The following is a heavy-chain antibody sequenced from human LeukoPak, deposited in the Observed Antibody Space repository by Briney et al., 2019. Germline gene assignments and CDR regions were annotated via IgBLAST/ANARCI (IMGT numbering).Heavy chain of an antibody. Sequence: PGGSLRLSCAASAFTFSRDWMHWVRQAPGKGLVWVSRISDGGSITTYADSVNGRFTISRDNAKNTVFLQMNSLRAEDTAGYFCVRRYYGYNVYDRHFDYCGQGILVTVSS. CDR1: AFTFSRDW. J-gene: IGHJ4*02. V-gene: IGHV3-74*03. D-gene: IGHD5/OR15-5a*01. CDR2: ISDGGSIT. CDR3: VRRYYGYNVYDRHFDY.